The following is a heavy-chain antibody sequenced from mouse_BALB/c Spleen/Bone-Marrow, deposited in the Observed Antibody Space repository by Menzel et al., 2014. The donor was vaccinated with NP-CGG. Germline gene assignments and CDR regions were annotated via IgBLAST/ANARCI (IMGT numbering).Heavy chain of an antibody. CDR1: GYTFTSYW. J-gene: IGHJ3*01. Sequence: VQLQQSGAELAKPGASVKMSCEASGYTFTSYWMHWVKQRPGQGLEWIGYINPSTGYTEYNQKFRDKATLTADKSSSTAYMQLSSLTSEDSAVYYCARRAYGGSYGFAYWGQRTLVTVSA. CDR2: INPSTGYT. CDR3: ARRAYGGSYGFAY. D-gene: IGHD1-1*01. V-gene: IGHV1-7*01.